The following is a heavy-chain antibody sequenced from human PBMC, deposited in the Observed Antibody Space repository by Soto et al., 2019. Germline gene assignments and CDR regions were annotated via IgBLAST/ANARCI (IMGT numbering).Heavy chain of an antibody. Sequence: GGSLRLCCAASGFTFSSYGMHWVRQAPGKGLEWVAVISYDGSNKYYADSVKGRFTISRDNSKNXLYLQMNSLRAXDXAXYYXXXDLGVRSVVVAAHAFDIWGQGTMVTVSS. D-gene: IGHD2-15*01. CDR2: ISYDGSNK. CDR1: GFTFSSYG. CDR3: XXDLGVRSVVVAAHAFDI. V-gene: IGHV3-30*03. J-gene: IGHJ3*02.